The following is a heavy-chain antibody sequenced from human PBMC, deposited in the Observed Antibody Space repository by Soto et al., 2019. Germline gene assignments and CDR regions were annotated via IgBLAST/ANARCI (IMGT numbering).Heavy chain of an antibody. CDR3: AHRFPQISGSYKRGNAFDI. J-gene: IGHJ3*02. CDR2: IYWDDDK. Sequence: QITLKESGPTLVKPTQTLTLTCTFSGFSLSTSGVGVGWIRQPPVKALEWLALIYWDDDKRYSPSLKSRLTIPKDTSKNQVVLTMTNMDPVDTATYYCAHRFPQISGSYKRGNAFDIWGQGTMVTVSS. D-gene: IGHD3-10*01. V-gene: IGHV2-5*02. CDR1: GFSLSTSGVG.